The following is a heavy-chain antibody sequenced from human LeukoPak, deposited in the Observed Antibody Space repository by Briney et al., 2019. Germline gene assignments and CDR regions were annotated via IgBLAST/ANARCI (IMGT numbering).Heavy chain of an antibody. CDR3: ATGTHGVTTIFGVVIADYGGGGMDV. CDR1: GYTLTELS. J-gene: IGHJ6*02. D-gene: IGHD3-3*01. V-gene: IGHV1-24*01. Sequence: ASVKVSCKVSGYTLTELSMHWVRQAPGKGLEWMGGFDPEDGETIYAQKFQGRVTMTEDTSTDTAYMELSSLRSEDTAVYYCATGTHGVTTIFGVVIADYGGGGMDVWGQGTTVTVSS. CDR2: FDPEDGET.